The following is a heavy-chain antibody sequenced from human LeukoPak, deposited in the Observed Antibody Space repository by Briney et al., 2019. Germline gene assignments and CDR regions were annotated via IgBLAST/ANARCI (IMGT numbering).Heavy chain of an antibody. J-gene: IGHJ3*02. CDR2: ISWNSGSI. D-gene: IGHD6-13*01. Sequence: GGSLRLSCVASGFTFSSYWMSWVRQAPGKGLEWVSGISWNSGSIGYADSVKGRFTISRDNSKNTLYLQMNSLRAEDTAVYYCAKSFKGIAAAGTTPDIWGQGTMVTVSS. CDR3: AKSFKGIAAAGTTPDI. V-gene: IGHV3-23*01. CDR1: GFTFSSYW.